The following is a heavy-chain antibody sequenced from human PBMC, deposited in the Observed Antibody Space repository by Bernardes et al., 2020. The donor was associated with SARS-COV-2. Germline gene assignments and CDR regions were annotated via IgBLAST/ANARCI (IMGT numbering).Heavy chain of an antibody. V-gene: IGHV1-18*01. CDR1: GYTFTSYG. CDR3: ARDLPSKNYYYYGMDV. Sequence: ASVKVSCKASGYTFTSYGIGWVRQAPGQGLEWMGWISAYNGNTNYAQKLQGRVTMTTDTSTSTAYMELRSLRSDDTAVYYCARDLPSKNYYYYGMDVWGQGTTVTVSS. CDR2: ISAYNGNT. J-gene: IGHJ6*02.